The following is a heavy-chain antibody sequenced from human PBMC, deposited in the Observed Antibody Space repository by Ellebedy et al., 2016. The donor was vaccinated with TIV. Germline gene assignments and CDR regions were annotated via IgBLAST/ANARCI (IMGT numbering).Heavy chain of an antibody. J-gene: IGHJ4*02. CDR1: GVSISSTGYY. Sequence: SETLSLTXTVSGVSISSTGYYWGWVRQPPGKGLEWIGNIYSMGTTYYNPSLKSRVTISVDRSKNQFSLRLSSVTAADTAVYYCARNMWEDMVRGVISGFYFDYWGQGNLVTVSS. D-gene: IGHD3-10*01. CDR3: ARNMWEDMVRGVISGFYFDY. CDR2: IYSMGTT. V-gene: IGHV4-39*01.